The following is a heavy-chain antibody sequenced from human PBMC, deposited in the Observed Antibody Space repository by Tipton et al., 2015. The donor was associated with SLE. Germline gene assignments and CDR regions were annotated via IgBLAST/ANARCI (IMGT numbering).Heavy chain of an antibody. Sequence: LSLTCSVSAFAISSSFYWGWIRQPPGKGLEWIGSMYRGGSTYYSPSLKSRVTISLDTSKNQFSLKLSSVTAADTAVYYCARGFPHTIAAAGYYFDYWGQGTLVTVSS. J-gene: IGHJ4*02. CDR2: MYRGGST. CDR3: ARGFPHTIAAAGYYFDY. D-gene: IGHD6-13*01. CDR1: AFAISSSFY. V-gene: IGHV4-38-2*02.